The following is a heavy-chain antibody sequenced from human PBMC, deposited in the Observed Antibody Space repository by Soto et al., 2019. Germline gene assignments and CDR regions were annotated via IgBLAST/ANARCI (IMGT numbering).Heavy chain of an antibody. V-gene: IGHV3-74*01. CDR2: IYNDGTYS. J-gene: IGHJ4*02. CDR3: TRGPRPISTGTGAY. CDR1: GFIFKMYW. D-gene: IGHD3-10*01. Sequence: SLRLSCAASGFIFKMYWMHWVCQSPGKGLVWISRIYNDGTYSDYADSVRGRFTISRDNVNDTLYLQMNNLRAEDSGLYYCTRGPRPISTGTGAYWGQGTQVTVSS.